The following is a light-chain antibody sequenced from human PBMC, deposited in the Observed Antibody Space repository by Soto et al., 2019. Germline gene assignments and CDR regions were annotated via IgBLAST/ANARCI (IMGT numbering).Light chain of an antibody. Sequence: QSALPQPASVSGSPGPSISISCTGPSSDVGGYDYVSWFQQLPGKAPKLMIYEVSSRPSGVSSRFSGSKSRNTASLTISGLQAADEADYYCSSYTSATSYVFGTGTKLTVL. CDR2: EVS. J-gene: IGLJ1*01. CDR3: SSYTSATSYV. CDR1: SSDVGGYDY. V-gene: IGLV2-14*01.